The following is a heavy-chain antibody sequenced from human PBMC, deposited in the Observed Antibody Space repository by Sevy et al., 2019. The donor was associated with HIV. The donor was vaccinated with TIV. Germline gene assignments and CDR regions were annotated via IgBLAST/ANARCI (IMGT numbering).Heavy chain of an antibody. V-gene: IGHV3-21*06. CDR1: GFSFSAYT. Sequence: GGSLRLSCAASGFSFSAYTMNWVRQAPGKGLEWVSSINSGRNYIYYADSMKGRFTISRDNDKNSLYLQMNSLRAEDTAVYYCARSSGWFQPTDYWGQGTLVTVSS. CDR3: ARSSGWFQPTDY. CDR2: INSGRNYI. J-gene: IGHJ4*02. D-gene: IGHD6-19*01.